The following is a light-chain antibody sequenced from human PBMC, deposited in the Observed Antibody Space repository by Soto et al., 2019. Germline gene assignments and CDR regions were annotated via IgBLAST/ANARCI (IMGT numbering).Light chain of an antibody. CDR1: QSVRSY. Sequence: EIVLTQSPGTLSVSPGERATLSCRASQSVRSYLAWYHQKPGQAPRLLIYDASSRATGIPDRFSGSGSGIDFTLTISRLAPEDFAVYYCQQYGSSISFGGGTKVDIK. V-gene: IGKV3-20*01. CDR2: DAS. J-gene: IGKJ4*01. CDR3: QQYGSSIS.